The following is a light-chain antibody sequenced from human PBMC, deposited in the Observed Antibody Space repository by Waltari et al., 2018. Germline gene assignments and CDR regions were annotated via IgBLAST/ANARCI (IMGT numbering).Light chain of an antibody. V-gene: IGLV3-25*03. CDR2: KDS. CDR1: ASPNQY. Sequence: SYELTQPPSVSVSPGQTARITRSADASPNQYAHWYQQRPGQAPVLVIYKDSERPSGIPERFSGSRSGTTVTLTISGVQAEDEADYYCQSTDTSGTYVLFGGGTKLTVL. CDR3: QSTDTSGTYVL. J-gene: IGLJ2*01.